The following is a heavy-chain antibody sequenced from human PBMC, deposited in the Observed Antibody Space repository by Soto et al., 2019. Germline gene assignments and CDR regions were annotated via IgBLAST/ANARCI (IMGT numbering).Heavy chain of an antibody. J-gene: IGHJ4*02. D-gene: IGHD1-26*01. V-gene: IGHV3-30*18. CDR3: AKAVGATQRGYFDS. Sequence: GGSLRLSCAASGFTFSSFGMHWVRQAPGKGLEWVAVISYDENNKDYADSVKGRFTVSRDNSKNTLSLQINNLRDEDTAVYYCAKAVGATQRGYFDSWGQGTQVTVSS. CDR1: GFTFSSFG. CDR2: ISYDENNK.